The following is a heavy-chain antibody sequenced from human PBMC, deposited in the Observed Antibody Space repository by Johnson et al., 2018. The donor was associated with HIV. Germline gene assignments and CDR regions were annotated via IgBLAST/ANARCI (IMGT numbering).Heavy chain of an antibody. V-gene: IGHV3-7*01. Sequence: MLLVESGGGVVQPGNSLRLSCAASGFAFSNYGMHWVRQAPGKGLEWVANIKQDGREKYYVDSVKGRFTISRDNAKNSLYLQMNSLRAEDTAVYYCAKTHSGSYYDAFDIWGQGTMVTVSS. CDR3: AKTHSGSYYDAFDI. D-gene: IGHD1-26*01. J-gene: IGHJ3*02. CDR2: IKQDGREK. CDR1: GFAFSNYG.